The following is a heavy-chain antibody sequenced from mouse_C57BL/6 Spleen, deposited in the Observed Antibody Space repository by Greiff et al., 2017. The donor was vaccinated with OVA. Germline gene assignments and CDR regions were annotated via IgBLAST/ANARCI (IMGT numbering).Heavy chain of an antibody. Sequence: QVQLQQPGTELVKPGASVKLSCKASGYTFTSYWMHWVKQRPGQGLEWIGNINPSNGGTNYNEKFKSKATLTVDKSSSTAFMQLSSLTSETSAANKCAQDQRNDHGNFDYWGQGTTLTVSS. J-gene: IGHJ2*01. CDR3: AQDQRNDHGNFDY. CDR1: GYTFTSYW. CDR2: INPSNGGT. V-gene: IGHV1-53*01. D-gene: IGHD2-1*01.